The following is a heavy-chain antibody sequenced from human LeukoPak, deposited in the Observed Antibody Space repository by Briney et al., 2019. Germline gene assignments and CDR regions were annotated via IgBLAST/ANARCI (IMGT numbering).Heavy chain of an antibody. V-gene: IGHV3-48*01. CDR2: IRSSSSTV. CDR3: ARSLRNAFDI. J-gene: IGHJ3*02. Sequence: GGSLRLSCAASGFTFSSYSMNWVRQAPGKGLEWVSYIRSSSSTVYYADSVKGRFTISTDNANNSLYLQMNSLRAEDTAVYYCARSLRNAFDIWGQGTMVTVSS. D-gene: IGHD3-3*01. CDR1: GFTFSSYS.